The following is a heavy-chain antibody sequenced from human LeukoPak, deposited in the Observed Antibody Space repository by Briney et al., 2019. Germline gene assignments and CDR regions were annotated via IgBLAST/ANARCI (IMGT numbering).Heavy chain of an antibody. J-gene: IGHJ6*02. V-gene: IGHV1-3*01. D-gene: IGHD6-19*01. CDR1: GYTFTSYA. CDR2: VNAGEGKT. CDR3: ARGSGWSEYYAMDV. Sequence: ASVKVSCKASGYTFTSYAMNWVRQAPGQGPEWMGWVNAGEGKTKYLQKYQDRVTITRVTSASTAYMELSSLRSEDTAVYYCARGSGWSEYYAMDVWGQGTTVIVSS.